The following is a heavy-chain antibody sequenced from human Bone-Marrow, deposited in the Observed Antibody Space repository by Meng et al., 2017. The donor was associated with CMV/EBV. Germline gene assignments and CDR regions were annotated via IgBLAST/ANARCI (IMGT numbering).Heavy chain of an antibody. D-gene: IGHD3-22*01. CDR2: IYSGGST. J-gene: IGHJ6*02. CDR1: GFTVSSNY. V-gene: IGHV3-66*02. Sequence: ESLKISCAASGFTVSSNYMSWVRQAPGKGLEWVSVIYSGGSTYYADSVKGRFTISRDNSKNTLYLQMNSLRAEDTAVYYCARERESAYDSSGYYSYYYGMDVWGQGTTVTVSS. CDR3: ARERESAYDSSGYYSYYYGMDV.